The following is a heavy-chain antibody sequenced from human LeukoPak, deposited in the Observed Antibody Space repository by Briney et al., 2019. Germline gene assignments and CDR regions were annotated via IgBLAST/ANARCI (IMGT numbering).Heavy chain of an antibody. CDR1: GFTFSSYA. J-gene: IGHJ4*02. D-gene: IGHD7-27*01. Sequence: GGSLRLSCAASGFTFSSYAMSWVRQAPGKGLEWVSAISGSGGSTYNVDSVKGRFTISRDNSKNTLSLQMNSLRAEDTAVYYCARGGLGDYWGQGTLVTVSS. V-gene: IGHV3-23*01. CDR3: ARGGLGDY. CDR2: ISGSGGST.